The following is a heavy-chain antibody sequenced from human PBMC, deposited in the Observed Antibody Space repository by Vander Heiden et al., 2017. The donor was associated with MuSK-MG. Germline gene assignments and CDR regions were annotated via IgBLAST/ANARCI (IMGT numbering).Heavy chain of an antibody. CDR3: ARRSVCDIPSAGAFDI. CDR2: ISAYNGNT. J-gene: IGHJ3*02. Sequence: QVQLVQSGAEVKKPGASVKVSCKASGYTFTSYGISWVRQAPGQGLEWMGWISAYNGNTKYAQKRQGRVTMTTDTSTSTADMELRSLRSEEPAVYYCARRSVCDIPSAGAFDIWGQGRMVTVSS. D-gene: IGHD3-9*01. CDR1: GYTFTSYG. V-gene: IGHV1-18*01.